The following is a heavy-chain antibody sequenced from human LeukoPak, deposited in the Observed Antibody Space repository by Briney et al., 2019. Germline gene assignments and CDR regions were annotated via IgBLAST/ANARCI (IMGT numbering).Heavy chain of an antibody. D-gene: IGHD3-22*01. Sequence: SGPTLVNPTQTLTLTCAFSGFSLSTSGMCVSWIRQPPGKALEWLARIDWDDTKYYYPSLKTRLTISKDTSKNQVVLTMTNMDPVDTATYYCARIRYYNDNSGYRAFGFWGQGTMVTVSS. CDR1: GFSLSTSGMC. V-gene: IGHV2-70*11. J-gene: IGHJ3*01. CDR2: IDWDDTK. CDR3: ARIRYYNDNSGYRAFGF.